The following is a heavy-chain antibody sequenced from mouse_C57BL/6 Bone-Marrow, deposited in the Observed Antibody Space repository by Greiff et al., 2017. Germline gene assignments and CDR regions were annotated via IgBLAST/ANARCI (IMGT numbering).Heavy chain of an antibody. J-gene: IGHJ1*03. D-gene: IGHD1-1*01. CDR3: ARRTVVATYWYFDV. V-gene: IGHV1-81*01. CDR1: GYTFTSYG. CDR2: IYPRSGNT. Sequence: VKLVESGAELARPGASVKLSCKASGYTFTSYGISWVKQRTGQGLEWIGEIYPRSGNTYYNEKFKGKATLTADKSSSTAYMELRSLTSEDSAVYFCARRTVVATYWYFDVWGTGTTVTVSS.